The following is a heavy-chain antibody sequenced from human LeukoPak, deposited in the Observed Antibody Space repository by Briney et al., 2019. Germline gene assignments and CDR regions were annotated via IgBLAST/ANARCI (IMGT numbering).Heavy chain of an antibody. CDR2: ISYDGSNK. CDR3: ARDPELAVAGNLPDY. Sequence: GGSLRLSCAASGFTFSSYAMHWVRQAPGKGPEWVAVISYDGSNKYYADSVKGRFTISRDNAKNSLYLQMNSRRAEDTAVYYCARDPELAVAGNLPDYWGQGTLVTVSS. D-gene: IGHD6-19*01. J-gene: IGHJ4*02. V-gene: IGHV3-30-3*01. CDR1: GFTFSSYA.